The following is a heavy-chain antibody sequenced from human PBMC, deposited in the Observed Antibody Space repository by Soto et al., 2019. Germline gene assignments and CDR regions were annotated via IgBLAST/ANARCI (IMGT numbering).Heavy chain of an antibody. CDR3: ARYIPGVRYYGMDV. D-gene: IGHD2-2*01. J-gene: IGHJ6*02. Sequence: EVQLLESGGGLVQPGGYLRLSCAASGFTFSSYAMNWVRQAPGKGLEWVSLIGESGTPTYYADSVKGRFTISRDNSGNTLFLEMYSLRAEDTAVYYCARYIPGVRYYGMDVWGQGTTVTVSS. CDR2: IGESGTPT. CDR1: GFTFSSYA. V-gene: IGHV3-23*01.